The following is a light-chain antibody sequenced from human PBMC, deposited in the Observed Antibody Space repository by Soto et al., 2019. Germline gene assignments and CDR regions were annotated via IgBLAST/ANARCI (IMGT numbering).Light chain of an antibody. J-gene: IGKJ5*01. CDR3: QQYAVSPIT. V-gene: IGKV3-20*01. CDR1: QSVSDNH. CDR2: AAS. Sequence: ENVLTQSPGTLSSSPGERHTLSCRASQSVSDNHLAWYHQKNGQAPRXXIYAASTRATGIPDRFSGSGSGTDLTINISRLQPEDGAVFYCQQYAVSPITFGQGTRLDIK.